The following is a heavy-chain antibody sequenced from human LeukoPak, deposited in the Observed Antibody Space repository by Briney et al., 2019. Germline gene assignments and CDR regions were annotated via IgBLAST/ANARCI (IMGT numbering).Heavy chain of an antibody. Sequence: PSETLSLTCTVSGGSISSGDYYWTWIRQPPGKGLEWIGYIYNGGDTYYKPSLRSRVSISVDASKNQVSLKLSSVTAADTAVYYCARVLSANTAIHMLDYWGQGTLVTVSS. CDR1: GGSISSGDYY. CDR2: IYNGGDT. CDR3: ARVLSANTAIHMLDY. V-gene: IGHV4-30-4*01. D-gene: IGHD5-18*01. J-gene: IGHJ4*02.